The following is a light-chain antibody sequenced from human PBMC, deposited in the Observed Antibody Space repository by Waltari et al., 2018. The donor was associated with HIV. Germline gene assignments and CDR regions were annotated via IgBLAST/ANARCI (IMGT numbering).Light chain of an antibody. CDR2: GAS. V-gene: IGKV1-33*01. CDR3: QQYDNLPFT. Sequence: DIQMTQSPSSLSASVGDRVTITCQASQDISNYLNWYQQKPGKAPKLLISGASNLETGVPSRFSGSGSGTDFTFTISRLQPEDIAAYYWQQYDNLPFTFGPGTKVDIK. CDR1: QDISNY. J-gene: IGKJ3*01.